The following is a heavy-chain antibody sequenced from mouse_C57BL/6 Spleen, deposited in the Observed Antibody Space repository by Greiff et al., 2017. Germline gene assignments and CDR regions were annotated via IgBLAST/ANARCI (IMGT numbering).Heavy chain of an antibody. CDR2: IYPGDGDT. CDR1: GYAFSSSW. J-gene: IGHJ1*03. CDR3: ARPEGFPYWYFDV. V-gene: IGHV1-82*01. Sequence: VKLMESGPELVKPGASVKISCKASGYAFSSSWMNWVKQRPGKGLEWIGRIYPGDGDTNYNGKFKGKATLTADKSSSTAYMQLSSLTSEDSAVYFCARPEGFPYWYFDVWGTGTTVTVAS.